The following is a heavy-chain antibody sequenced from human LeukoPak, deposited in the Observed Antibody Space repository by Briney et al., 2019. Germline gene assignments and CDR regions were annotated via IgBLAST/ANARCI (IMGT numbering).Heavy chain of an antibody. D-gene: IGHD2-2*01. V-gene: IGHV4-4*07. Sequence: PSETLSLTCTVSGGSISSYYWSWIRQPAGKGLEWIRRIYTSGSTNYNPSLKSRVTMSVDTSKNQFSLKLSSVTAADTAVYYCARDRLGYCSSTSCSPWFDPWGQGTLVTVSS. CDR1: GGSISSYY. CDR2: IYTSGST. J-gene: IGHJ5*02. CDR3: ARDRLGYCSSTSCSPWFDP.